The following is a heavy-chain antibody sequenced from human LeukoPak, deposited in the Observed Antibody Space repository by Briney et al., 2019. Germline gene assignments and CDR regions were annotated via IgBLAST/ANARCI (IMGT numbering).Heavy chain of an antibody. CDR1: GFTFDDFA. D-gene: IGHD3-3*01. V-gene: IGHV3-9*01. J-gene: IGHJ6*02. Sequence: GGSLRLSCTASGFTFDDFAMHWVRHVPGKGLEWVSGISWNSDRTGYADSVKGRFTISRDNAKNSLYLQMNSLRGEDTALYYCTKDAGTTRFLGWFYYGMDVWGQGTTVTVSS. CDR3: TKDAGTTRFLGWFYYGMDV. CDR2: ISWNSDRT.